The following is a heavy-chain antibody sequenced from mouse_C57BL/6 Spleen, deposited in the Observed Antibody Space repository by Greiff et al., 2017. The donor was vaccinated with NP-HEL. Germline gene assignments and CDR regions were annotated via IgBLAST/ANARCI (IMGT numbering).Heavy chain of an antibody. CDR3: TRSGDYDRYYFDY. Sequence: QVQLQQSGAELVRPGASVTLSCKASGYTFTDYEMHWVKQTPVHGLEWIGAIDPETGGTAYNQKFKGKAILTADKSSSTAYMELRSLTSEDSAVYYCTRSGDYDRYYFDYWGQGTTLTVSS. CDR1: GYTFTDYE. J-gene: IGHJ2*01. D-gene: IGHD2-4*01. V-gene: IGHV1-15*01. CDR2: IDPETGGT.